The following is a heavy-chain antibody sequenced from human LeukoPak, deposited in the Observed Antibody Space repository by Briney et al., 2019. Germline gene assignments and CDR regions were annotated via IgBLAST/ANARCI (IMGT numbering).Heavy chain of an antibody. CDR3: IRRGVHDDYAY. D-gene: IGHD5/OR15-5a*01. CDR1: GFSFRDFS. J-gene: IGHJ4*02. CDR2: IGDTGDNFAT. Sequence: PGGSLRLSCAASGFSFRDFSMHWVRQASGRGLEWVGRIGDTGDNFATTYGASVIGRFTISRDDSKNTAYLQMDSLKTEDTAVYYCIRRGVHDDYAYWGRGTLVTVSS. V-gene: IGHV3-73*01.